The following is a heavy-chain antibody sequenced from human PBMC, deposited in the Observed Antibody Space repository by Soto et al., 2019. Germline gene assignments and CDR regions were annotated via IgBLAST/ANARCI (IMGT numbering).Heavy chain of an antibody. CDR3: ARQAAGQRYYYGMDV. CDR2: IYPGDSDT. J-gene: IGHJ6*02. CDR1: GYSFTSYW. D-gene: IGHD6-13*01. V-gene: IGHV5-51*01. Sequence: PGESLKISCKGSGYSFTSYWIGWVRQMPGKGLEWMGIIYPGDSDTRYSPSFQGQVTISADKSISTAYLQWSSLKASDTAMYYCARQAAGQRYYYGMDVWGQGTTVTVSS.